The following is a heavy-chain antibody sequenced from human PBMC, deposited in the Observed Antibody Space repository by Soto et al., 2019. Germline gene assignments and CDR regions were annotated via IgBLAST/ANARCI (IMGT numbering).Heavy chain of an antibody. V-gene: IGHV1-2*04. Sequence: ASVKVSCKASGYTFTGYYMHWVRQAPGQGLEWMGWINPNSGGTNYAQKFQGWVTMTRDTSISTAYMELSRLRSDDTAVYYCARDLGEPLATSGMDVWSQGNALTVSS. CDR3: ARDLGEPLATSGMDV. J-gene: IGHJ6*02. D-gene: IGHD3-3*02. CDR1: GYTFTGYY. CDR2: INPNSGGT.